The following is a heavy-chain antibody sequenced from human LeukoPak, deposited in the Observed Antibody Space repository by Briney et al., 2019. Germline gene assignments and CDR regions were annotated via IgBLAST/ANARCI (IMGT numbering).Heavy chain of an antibody. CDR3: TRHLDGIAAYDY. J-gene: IGHJ4*02. CDR2: IGSKAFNYAS. Sequence: GGSLRLSCAASGFTFSGCAVHWVRQAPGKGLEWVGRIGSKAFNYASVYAASVEGRFTISKDDSKHTAFMQMNSLKNEDTAVYYCTRHLDGIAAYDYWGQGSLVTVSS. CDR1: GFTFSGCA. V-gene: IGHV3-73*01. D-gene: IGHD6-13*01.